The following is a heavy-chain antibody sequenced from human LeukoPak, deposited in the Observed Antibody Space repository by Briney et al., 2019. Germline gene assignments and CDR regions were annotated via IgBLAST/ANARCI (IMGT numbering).Heavy chain of an antibody. V-gene: IGHV1-24*01. CDR3: ATGYSSSWYNWFDP. J-gene: IGHJ5*02. CDR2: FDPEDGET. D-gene: IGHD6-13*01. Sequence: ASVKVSCKVSGYTLTELSMQWVRQAPGKGLEGMGGFDPEDGETIYAQKFQGRVTMTEDTSTDTAYMELSSLRSEDTAVYYCATGYSSSWYNWFDPWGQGTLVTVSS. CDR1: GYTLTELS.